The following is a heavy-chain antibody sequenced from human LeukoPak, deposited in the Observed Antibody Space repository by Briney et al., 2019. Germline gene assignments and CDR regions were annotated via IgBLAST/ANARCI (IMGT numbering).Heavy chain of an antibody. CDR1: GFALSSHW. Sequence: PGGSLRLSCAASGFALSSHWMTWVLQVPGRGPEWVANVNRDGSETYYLDSVKGRFTISKDNAKNLLYLQMNSLRAEDTALYHCARNNGMDVWGQGTTVIVSS. CDR2: VNRDGSET. CDR3: ARNNGMDV. V-gene: IGHV3-7*03. J-gene: IGHJ6*02.